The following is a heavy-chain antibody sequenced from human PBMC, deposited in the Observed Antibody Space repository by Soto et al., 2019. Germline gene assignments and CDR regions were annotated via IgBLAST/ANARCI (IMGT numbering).Heavy chain of an antibody. V-gene: IGHV4-31*03. CDR2: LHYTGSH. CDR3: ARSQGSYNPQNWFGP. CDR1: GDSISSGGYY. Sequence: QVQLQESGPGLVKPSQTLSLTCIVSGDSISSGGYYWRWIRQSPGKGLEWIGYLHYTGSHYYNPSLQSRVTMSLETSENQFSLNPSSVTAADTAVYYCARSQGSYNPQNWFGPWGQGMLVTVSS. J-gene: IGHJ5*02. D-gene: IGHD3-10*01.